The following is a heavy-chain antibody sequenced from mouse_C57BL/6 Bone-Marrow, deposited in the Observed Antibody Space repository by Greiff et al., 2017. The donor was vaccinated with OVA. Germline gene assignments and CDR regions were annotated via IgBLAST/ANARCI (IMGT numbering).Heavy chain of an antibody. CDR2: IHPNSGST. D-gene: IGHD3-2*02. J-gene: IGHJ4*01. Sequence: QVQLQQSGAELVKPGASVKLSCKASGYTFTSYWMHWVKQRPGQGLEWIGMIHPNSGSTNYNEKFKSKATLTVDKSSSTAYMQLSSLTSEDSAVYYCARRGDSSGFAMDYWGQGTSVTVSS. CDR1: GYTFTSYW. V-gene: IGHV1-64*01. CDR3: ARRGDSSGFAMDY.